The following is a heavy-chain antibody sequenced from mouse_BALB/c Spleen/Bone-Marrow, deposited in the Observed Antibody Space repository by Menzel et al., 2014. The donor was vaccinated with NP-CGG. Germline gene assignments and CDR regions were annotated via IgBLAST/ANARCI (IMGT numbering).Heavy chain of an antibody. Sequence: EVHLVESGGGLVKPGGSLKLSCAASGFTFXDYYMYWVRQTPEKRLEWVATISDGGSYTYYPDSVKGRFTISRDNAKNNLYLQMGSLKSEDTAMYYCARVSYDYFDYWGQGTTLTVSS. J-gene: IGHJ2*01. D-gene: IGHD2-4*01. CDR3: ARVSYDYFDY. CDR2: ISDGGSYT. V-gene: IGHV5-4*02. CDR1: GFTFXDYY.